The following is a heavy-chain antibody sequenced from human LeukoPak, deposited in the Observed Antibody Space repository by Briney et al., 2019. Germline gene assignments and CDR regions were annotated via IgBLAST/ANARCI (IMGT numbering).Heavy chain of an antibody. CDR2: ISGDGGST. CDR3: AKDQNIWFGELLNWFDP. CDR1: GFTFDDYA. J-gene: IGHJ5*02. Sequence: PGGSLRLSCAASGFTFDDYAMHWVRQAPGKGLEWVSLISGDGGSTYYADSVKGRFTISRDNSKNSLYLQMNSLRTEDTALYYCAKDQNIWFGELLNWFDPWGQGTLVTVSS. D-gene: IGHD3-10*01. V-gene: IGHV3-43*02.